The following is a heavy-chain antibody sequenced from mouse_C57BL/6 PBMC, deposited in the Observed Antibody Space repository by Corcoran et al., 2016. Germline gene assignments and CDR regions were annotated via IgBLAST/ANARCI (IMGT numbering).Heavy chain of an antibody. V-gene: IGHV1-84*01. CDR2: IYPGSGNT. CDR1: GYTFTDYY. J-gene: IGHJ4*01. D-gene: IGHD2-1*01. CDR3: ARQQIYYGNPYDMNY. Sequence: QTQLKKSGPELVKPGASVKISCNASGYTFTDYYINWVKHRPGQGLVWIGWIYPGSGNTKYNEKFKGKATLTVDTSSSTAYMQLSSLTSEDSAVYFCARQQIYYGNPYDMNYWGQGTSVTVSS.